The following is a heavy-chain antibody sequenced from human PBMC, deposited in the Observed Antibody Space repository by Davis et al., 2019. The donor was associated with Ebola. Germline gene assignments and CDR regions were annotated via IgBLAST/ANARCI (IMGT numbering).Heavy chain of an antibody. D-gene: IGHD1-7*01. J-gene: IGHJ4*02. Sequence: PGGSLRLSCAASGFTFSSYSMNWVRQAPGKGLEWVSSISSSSSYIYYADSVKGRFTISRDNAKNSLYLQMNSLRAEDTAVYYCARGTGTTDHNDYWGQGTLVTVSS. CDR2: ISSSSSYI. CDR1: GFTFSSYS. CDR3: ARGTGTTDHNDY. V-gene: IGHV3-21*01.